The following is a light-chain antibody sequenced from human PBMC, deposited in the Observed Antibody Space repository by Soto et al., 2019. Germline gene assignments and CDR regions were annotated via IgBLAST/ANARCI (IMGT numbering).Light chain of an antibody. J-gene: IGKJ4*01. CDR2: GAS. CDR1: QSINRD. V-gene: IGKV3D-15*01. Sequence: EIVMTQSPATLPVSPGETTRRSYRASQSINRDVAWYQQKVGQTPRLLIHGASTRATGIAARFSGSGSGTEFTLTISGLQSEDFATYYCQQYNNWPVTFGGGTKVDIK. CDR3: QQYNNWPVT.